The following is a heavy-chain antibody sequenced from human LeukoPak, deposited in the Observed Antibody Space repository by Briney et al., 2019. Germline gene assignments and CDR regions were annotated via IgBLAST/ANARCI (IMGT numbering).Heavy chain of an antibody. CDR1: GFTFSSYW. CDR2: IYYSGSA. J-gene: IGHJ4*02. CDR3: ARGAVAVDY. Sequence: PGGSLRLSCAASGFTFSSYWMSWIRQPPGKGLEWIGYIYYSGSANYNPSLKSRVTISVDTSKNQFSLRLSSVTAADTAVYYCARGAVAVDYWGQGTLVTVSS. V-gene: IGHV4-59*01.